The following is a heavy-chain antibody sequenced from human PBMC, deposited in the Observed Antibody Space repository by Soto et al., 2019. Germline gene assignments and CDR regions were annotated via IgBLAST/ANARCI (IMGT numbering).Heavy chain of an antibody. CDR1: GGTFSSYA. V-gene: IGHV1-69*01. CDR2: IIPIFGTA. J-gene: IGHJ4*02. D-gene: IGHD2-2*01. Sequence: QVQLVQSGAEVQKPGSSVKVSCKASGGTFSSYAISWVRQAPGQGLEWMGGIIPIFGTANYAQKFQGRVTITADESTSTAYMELSSLRSEDTAVYYCARDRCSGTTCIYFDYWGQGTLVTVSS. CDR3: ARDRCSGTTCIYFDY.